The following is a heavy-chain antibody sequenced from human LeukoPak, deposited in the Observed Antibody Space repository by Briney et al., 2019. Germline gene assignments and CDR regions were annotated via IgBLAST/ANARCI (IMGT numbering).Heavy chain of an antibody. CDR1: GGSISSYY. J-gene: IGHJ4*02. D-gene: IGHD2-2*01. Sequence: SETLSLTCTVSGGSISSYYWSWIRQPPGKGLEWIGYIYYSGSTNYKTSLKSRVTISEDTSKNQFSLKLSSVTAADTAVYYCARRGPYCSSTSCYPLVRGGYDYYDYWGQGTLVTVSS. CDR2: IYYSGST. V-gene: IGHV4-59*01. CDR3: ARRGPYCSSTSCYPLVRGGYDYYDY.